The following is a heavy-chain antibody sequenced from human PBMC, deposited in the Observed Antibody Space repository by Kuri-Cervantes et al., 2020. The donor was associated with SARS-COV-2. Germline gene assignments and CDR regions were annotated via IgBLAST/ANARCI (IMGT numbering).Heavy chain of an antibody. CDR3: SRTYDSSGSLYYYYMDV. Sequence: GGSLRLSCAASGFTFSSYSMNWVRQAPGKGLEWVSYISSSSSTIYYADSVKGRFTISRDNAENSLYLQMNSLRAEDTAVYYCSRTYDSSGSLYYYYMDVWGKGTTVTVSS. D-gene: IGHD3-22*01. J-gene: IGHJ6*03. CDR1: GFTFSSYS. V-gene: IGHV3-48*01. CDR2: ISSSSSTI.